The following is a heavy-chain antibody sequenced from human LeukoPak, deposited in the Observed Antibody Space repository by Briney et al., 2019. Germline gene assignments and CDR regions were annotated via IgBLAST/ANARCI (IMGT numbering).Heavy chain of an antibody. V-gene: IGHV3-23*01. CDR2: ISGSGGGT. CDR1: GVTFSSYV. J-gene: IGHJ4*02. Sequence: GGSLRLSCEASGVTFSSYVMSWVRQAPGKGPEWVSGISGSGGGTYYADSVKGRFAISRDNSKNTLYLQMNSLRAEDTAVYYCARAIGSGWYGPIGYWGQGTLVTVSS. CDR3: ARAIGSGWYGPIGY. D-gene: IGHD6-19*01.